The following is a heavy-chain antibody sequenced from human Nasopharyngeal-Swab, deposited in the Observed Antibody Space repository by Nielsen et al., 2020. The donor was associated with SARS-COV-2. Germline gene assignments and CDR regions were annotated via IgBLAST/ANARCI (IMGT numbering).Heavy chain of an antibody. J-gene: IGHJ4*02. CDR2: ISYDGSNK. CDR1: GFTFSSYA. CDR3: ARDGAVAGTSYFDY. V-gene: IGHV3-30-3*01. Sequence: GGSLRLSCAASGFTFSSYAMHWVRQAPGKGLEWVAVISYDGSNKYYADSVKGRFTISRDNSKNTLYLQMNGLRAEDTAVYYCARDGAVAGTSYFDYWSQGTLVTVSS. D-gene: IGHD6-19*01.